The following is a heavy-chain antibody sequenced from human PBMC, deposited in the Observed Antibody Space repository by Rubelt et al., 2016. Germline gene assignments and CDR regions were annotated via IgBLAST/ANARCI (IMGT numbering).Heavy chain of an antibody. V-gene: IGHV1-18*01. J-gene: IGHJ4*02. CDR2: ISAYNGNT. D-gene: IGHD1-26*01. CDR3: AREAYSGRYPLIDY. Sequence: QVQLVQSGAEVKKPGASVEVSCKASGYTFTTYGINWVRQAPGQGLEWMGWISAYNGNTNHAQKRQGRVTMTTDTSTSTAYMELRSLRSDDTAVYYCAREAYSGRYPLIDYWGQGTLVTVSS. CDR1: GYTFTTYG.